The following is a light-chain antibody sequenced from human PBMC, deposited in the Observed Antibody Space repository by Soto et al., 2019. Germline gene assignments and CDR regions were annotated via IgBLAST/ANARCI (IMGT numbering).Light chain of an antibody. Sequence: EKVMTQSPATLSVSPGERATLSCRASQSVSSNLAWYQQKPGQAPRLLIYGASTRATGIPARFSGSGSGTEFTLTISSLQSEDFALYFCQQYNAWPLTFGQGTKLEVK. J-gene: IGKJ2*01. V-gene: IGKV3-15*01. CDR2: GAS. CDR3: QQYNAWPLT. CDR1: QSVSSN.